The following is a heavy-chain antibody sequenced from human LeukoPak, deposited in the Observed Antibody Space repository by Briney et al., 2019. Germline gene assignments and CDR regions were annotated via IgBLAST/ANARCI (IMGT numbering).Heavy chain of an antibody. D-gene: IGHD1-26*01. CDR1: GGTFSSYA. J-gene: IGHJ6*02. CDR3: ARREDDDYYGMDV. CDR2: IIPILGIA. Sequence: SVKVSCKASGGTFSSYAVSWVRQAPGQGLEWMGRIIPILGIANYAQKFQGRVTITADKSTSTAYMELSSLRSEDTAVYYCARREDDDYYGMDVWGQGTTVTVSS. V-gene: IGHV1-69*04.